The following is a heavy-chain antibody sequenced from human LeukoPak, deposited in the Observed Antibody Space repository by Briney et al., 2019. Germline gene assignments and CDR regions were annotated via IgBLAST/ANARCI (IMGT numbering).Heavy chain of an antibody. D-gene: IGHD6-19*01. V-gene: IGHV1-2*02. CDR2: INPNSGGT. J-gene: IGHJ3*02. CDR1: GYTFTGYY. CDR3: ARSMTGGWDHDAFDI. Sequence: GASVKVSCKASGYTFTGYYMHWVRQAPGQGLEWMGWINPNSGGTNYAQKFQGRVTVTRDTSISTAYMELNRLRSDDTAVYYCARSMTGGWDHDAFDISGQGTMVTVSS.